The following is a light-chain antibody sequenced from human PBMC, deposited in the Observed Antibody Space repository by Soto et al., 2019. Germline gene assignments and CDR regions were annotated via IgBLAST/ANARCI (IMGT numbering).Light chain of an antibody. Sequence: QSVLTQPASVSGSPGQSITISCTGTSSDVGGYNYVSWYQQHPGKAPKLMIYAVSNRPSGVSNRFSGSKSGNTASLTISGLQAEDEADYYCSSYTSSRGVFGTGTKLTVL. CDR1: SSDVGGYNY. V-gene: IGLV2-14*01. CDR2: AVS. J-gene: IGLJ1*01. CDR3: SSYTSSRGV.